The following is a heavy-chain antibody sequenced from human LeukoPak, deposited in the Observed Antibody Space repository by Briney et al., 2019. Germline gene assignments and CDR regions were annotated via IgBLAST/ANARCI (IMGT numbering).Heavy chain of an antibody. CDR2: INHSGSS. J-gene: IGHJ4*02. V-gene: IGHV4-34*01. CDR3: AITMVRGVIITGYFDY. D-gene: IGHD3-10*01. Sequence: SETLSLTCAVYGGSFSGYYWSWIRQPPGKGLEWIWEINHSGSSNYNPSLKSRVPISVDTSKNQFSLKLSSVTAADTAVYYCAITMVRGVIITGYFDYWGQGTLVNVSS. CDR1: GGSFSGYY.